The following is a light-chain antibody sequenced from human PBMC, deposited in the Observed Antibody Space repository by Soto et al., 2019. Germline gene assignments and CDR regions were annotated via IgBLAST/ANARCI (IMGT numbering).Light chain of an antibody. CDR3: QQYGPSRT. CDR1: QTINTSY. J-gene: IGKJ1*01. CDR2: GAS. Sequence: VLTQSPVTLSLSPGERATLSCRASQTINTSYLAWYQQKPGQAPRLLISGASIRAIGIPDRFSGSGSGTDFTLTISRLEPEDFAVYYCQQYGPSRTFGQGTKVDIK. V-gene: IGKV3-20*01.